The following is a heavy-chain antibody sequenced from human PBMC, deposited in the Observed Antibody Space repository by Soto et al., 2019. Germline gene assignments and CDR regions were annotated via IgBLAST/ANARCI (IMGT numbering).Heavy chain of an antibody. CDR2: IIPLFGST. V-gene: IGHV1-69*19. CDR1: GATFTKYA. D-gene: IGHD3-10*01. Sequence: QVQLEQSGAEVKMPGSSVTVSCKAYGATFTKYAFNWVRQAPGQGLEWMGGIIPLFGSTNYAERFQGRLTVTTNESTSTVFMELSSLTSDDTAIYYFARDETVIRGVIKRGGGLDLWGQGTTVIVSS. J-gene: IGHJ6*02. CDR3: ARDETVIRGVIKRGGGLDL.